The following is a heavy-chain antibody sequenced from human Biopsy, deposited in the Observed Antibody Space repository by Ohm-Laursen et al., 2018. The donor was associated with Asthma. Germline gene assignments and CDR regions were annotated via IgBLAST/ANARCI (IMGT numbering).Heavy chain of an antibody. CDR1: GGSVSSGSYY. CDR3: ARVPTTLRYFDL. D-gene: IGHD2-15*01. J-gene: IGHJ2*01. CDR2: ISYSGST. V-gene: IGHV4-61*01. Sequence: GTLSLTCTVSGGSVSSGSYYWSWIRQPPGEGLAWVSYISYSGSTDYNPSLKSRLTISLDTSKNQFSLKLSSVTAADTAVYYCARVPTTLRYFDLWGRGTLVTVSS.